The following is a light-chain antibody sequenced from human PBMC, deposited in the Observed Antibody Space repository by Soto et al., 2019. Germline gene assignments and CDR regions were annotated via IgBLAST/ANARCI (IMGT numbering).Light chain of an antibody. CDR1: QSISSW. Sequence: DIQMTQSPSTLSASVGDRVTITCRASQSISSWLAWYQQKPGKAPKLLIYDASSLESGVPSRFSGSGSWTEFTLTISSLQPDDFATYSCQQYNSYSRWTFGQGTKVEIK. J-gene: IGKJ1*01. CDR2: DAS. V-gene: IGKV1-5*01. CDR3: QQYNSYSRWT.